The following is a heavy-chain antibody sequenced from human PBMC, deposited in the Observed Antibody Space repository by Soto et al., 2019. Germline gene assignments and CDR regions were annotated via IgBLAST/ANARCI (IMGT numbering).Heavy chain of an antibody. CDR3: ARDERHQPDY. V-gene: IGHV3-30*04. CDR1: GFSFSSYA. CDR2: ISYDGRNK. Sequence: QVQLVESGGGVVQPGRSLRLSCAASGFSFSSYAMHWVRQAPGKGLEWVAVISYDGRNKYYADSVKGRITITRDNSNNTLYRQLNSQRGEDTAVYYCARDERHQPDYWGQGSLVTVSS. J-gene: IGHJ4*02.